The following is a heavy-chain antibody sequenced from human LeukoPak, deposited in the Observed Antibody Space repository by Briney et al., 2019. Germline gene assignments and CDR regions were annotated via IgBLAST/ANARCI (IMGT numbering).Heavy chain of an antibody. J-gene: IGHJ4*02. CDR2: ISYDGSNK. Sequence: GRSLRLSCAASGFTFSSYGMHWVRQAPGKGLEWVAVISYDGSNKYYADSVKGRFTISRDNSKNTLYLQMNSLRAEDTAVYYCARGTCSSTSCYADYWGQGTLVTVSS. CDR3: ARGTCSSTSCYADY. CDR1: GFTFSSYG. D-gene: IGHD2-2*01. V-gene: IGHV3-30*19.